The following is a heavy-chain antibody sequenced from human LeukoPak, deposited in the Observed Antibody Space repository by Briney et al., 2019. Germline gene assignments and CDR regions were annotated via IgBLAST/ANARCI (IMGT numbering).Heavy chain of an antibody. CDR1: GFSFSNSA. Sequence: GGSLTLSCAASGFSFSNSAMHWVRQGPGKGLEWVTYISHHGSNKYYADSVKGRFTISRDNSKRMLYLQMDSLRADDTALYYCAKDGSWSCTDWGQGTLVTVSS. CDR2: ISHHGSNK. J-gene: IGHJ4*02. D-gene: IGHD2-8*02. CDR3: AKDGSWSCTD. V-gene: IGHV3-30*02.